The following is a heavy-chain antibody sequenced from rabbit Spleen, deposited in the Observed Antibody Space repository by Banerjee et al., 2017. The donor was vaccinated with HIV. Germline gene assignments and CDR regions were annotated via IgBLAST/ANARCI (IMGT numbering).Heavy chain of an antibody. Sequence: QSLEESGGGLVKPEGSLKLSCTASGFSFSNKAVMCWVRQTPGKGLEWIACIDTNDGDTDYANWPKGRFTVSKTSSTTVDLKMTSLTVADTATYFCASSGSTSGWSFNLWGQGTLVTVS. J-gene: IGHJ4*01. CDR3: ASSGSTSGWSFNL. CDR1: GFSFSNKAV. V-gene: IGHV1S40*01. CDR2: IDTNDGDT. D-gene: IGHD1-1*01.